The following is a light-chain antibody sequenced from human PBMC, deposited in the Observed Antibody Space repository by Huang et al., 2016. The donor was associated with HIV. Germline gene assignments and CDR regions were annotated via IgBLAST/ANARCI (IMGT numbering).Light chain of an antibody. CDR1: HNVTNDY. CDR2: GAS. CDR3: QQYSTSPWT. Sequence: EIVLTQSPDTLSLSPGESGALSCRASHNVTNDYLAWYQHNSGQAPRLLIYGASGRATGTPARFSGSGSGRDFSLTINTLEPEDFASYYCQQYSTSPWTFGPGTKLEVK. J-gene: IGKJ1*01. V-gene: IGKV3-20*01.